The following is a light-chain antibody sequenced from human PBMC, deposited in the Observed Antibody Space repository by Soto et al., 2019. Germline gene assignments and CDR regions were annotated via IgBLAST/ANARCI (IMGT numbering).Light chain of an antibody. CDR3: QQFGSPFT. Sequence: EIVLTQSPGTLSLSPGERATLSCRASQSVSSSYFAWYQHTPGQAPRLLIYGASTRATGLPARFSGSWSGTDFTLTISRLEPEDFAVYYCQQFGSPFTFGPGTKVDLK. CDR2: GAS. CDR1: QSVSSSY. V-gene: IGKV3-20*01. J-gene: IGKJ3*01.